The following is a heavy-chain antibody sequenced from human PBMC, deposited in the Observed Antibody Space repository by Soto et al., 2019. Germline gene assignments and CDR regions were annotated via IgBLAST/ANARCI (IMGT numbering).Heavy chain of an antibody. D-gene: IGHD3-3*01. Sequence: EVQLVESGGGLVKPGGSLRLSCAASGFTFSSYSMNWVRQAPGKGLEWVSSISSSSSYIYYADSVKGRFTISRDNAKNSLYLQLNSLRAEATAVYYSARDLGLQFLDPCWFDPWGQGTLVTVSS. V-gene: IGHV3-21*01. CDR2: ISSSSSYI. CDR3: ARDLGLQFLDPCWFDP. J-gene: IGHJ5*02. CDR1: GFTFSSYS.